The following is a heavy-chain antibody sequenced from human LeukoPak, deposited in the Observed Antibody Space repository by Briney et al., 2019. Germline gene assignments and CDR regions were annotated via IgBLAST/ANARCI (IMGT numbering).Heavy chain of an antibody. D-gene: IGHD3-22*01. CDR2: IYYSGST. CDR3: ARHGSRYYYDSSGYKSLYYFDY. CDR1: GGSISSYY. J-gene: IGHJ4*02. V-gene: IGHV4-59*08. Sequence: SETLSLTCTVSGGSISSYYWSRIRQPPGKGLEWIGYIYYSGSTNYNPSLKSRVTISVDTSKNQFSLKLSSVTAADTAVYYCARHGSRYYYDSSGYKSLYYFDYWGQGTLVTVSS.